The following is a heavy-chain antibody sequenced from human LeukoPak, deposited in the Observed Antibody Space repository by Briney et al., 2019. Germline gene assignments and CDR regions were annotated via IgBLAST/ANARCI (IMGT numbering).Heavy chain of an antibody. CDR3: ARDDRESDWLGGEDY. J-gene: IGHJ4*02. Sequence: GGSLRLSCAASGFTFSRYWMSWVRQAPGKGLEWVANIKQDGSGKYYVDSVKGRFTISRDNAKNSLYLQMNSLRAEDTAVYYCARDDRESDWLGGEDYWGQGTLVTVSS. D-gene: IGHD3-10*01. V-gene: IGHV3-7*01. CDR1: GFTFSRYW. CDR2: IKQDGSGK.